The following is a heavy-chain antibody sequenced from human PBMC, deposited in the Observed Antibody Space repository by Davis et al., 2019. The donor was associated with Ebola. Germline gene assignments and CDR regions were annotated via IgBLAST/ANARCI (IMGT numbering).Heavy chain of an antibody. CDR1: GFTFGDYA. CDR3: TRVGGGGSGLDY. Sequence: GSLRLSCTASGFTFGDYAMSSVRQAPGKGLAWVGFIRSKAYGGTTEYAASVKGRFTISRDDSKSIAYLQMNSLKTEDTAVYYCTRVGGGGSGLDYWGQGTLVTVSS. J-gene: IGHJ4*02. V-gene: IGHV3-49*04. D-gene: IGHD6-19*01. CDR2: IRSKAYGGTT.